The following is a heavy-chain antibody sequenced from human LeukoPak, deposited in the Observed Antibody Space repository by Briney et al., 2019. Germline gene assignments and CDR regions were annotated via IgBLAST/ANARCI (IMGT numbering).Heavy chain of an antibody. CDR3: ARWSSDYVWGSYRHTSFDAFDV. Sequence: PGRSLRLSCAASGFTFSSYAMHWVRQAPGKGLEWVAVISYDGSNKYYADSVKGRFTISRDNSKNTLYLQMNSLRAEDTAVYYCARWSSDYVWGSYRHTSFDAFDVWGQGTMVTVSS. V-gene: IGHV3-30*04. CDR1: GFTFSSYA. D-gene: IGHD3-16*02. CDR2: ISYDGSNK. J-gene: IGHJ3*01.